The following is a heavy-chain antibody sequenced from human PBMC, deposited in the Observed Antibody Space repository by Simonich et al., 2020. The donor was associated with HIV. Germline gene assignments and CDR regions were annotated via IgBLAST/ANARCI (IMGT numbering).Heavy chain of an antibody. D-gene: IGHD1-7*01. V-gene: IGHV4-39*07. CDR3: ARVWNYDNPWDAFDI. CDR2: IYYIGRT. CDR1: GGSISSSSYY. J-gene: IGHJ3*02. Sequence: QLQLQESGPGLVKPSETLSLTCTVSGGSISSSSYYWGGIRQPPGKGLGWFGRIYYIGRTYYNPSLKCRVTISVDTSKNQFSLKLSSVTAADTAVYYCARVWNYDNPWDAFDIWGQGTMVTVSS.